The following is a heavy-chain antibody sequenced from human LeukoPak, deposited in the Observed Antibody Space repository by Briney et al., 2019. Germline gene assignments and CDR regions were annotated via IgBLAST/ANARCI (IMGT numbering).Heavy chain of an antibody. CDR2: IYYSGST. J-gene: IGHJ4*02. Sequence: SETLSLTCTVSGGSISSSSYYWGWIRQPPGKGLEWIGSIYYSGSTYYNPSLKSRVTISVDTSKNQFSLKLSSVTAADTAVYYCARDRYIDYYDSSGPVDYWGQGTLVTVSS. V-gene: IGHV4-39*07. CDR3: ARDRYIDYYDSSGPVDY. CDR1: GGSISSSSYY. D-gene: IGHD3-22*01.